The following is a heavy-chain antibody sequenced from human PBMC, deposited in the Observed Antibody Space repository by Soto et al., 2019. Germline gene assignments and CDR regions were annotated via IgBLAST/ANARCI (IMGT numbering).Heavy chain of an antibody. J-gene: IGHJ4*01. CDR2: IYPGDSDT. D-gene: IGHD7-27*01. Sequence: PGESLKISCKGSGYSFTTYWIAWVRQMPGKGLEWMGIIYPGDSDTRYSPSFQGQVTISADKSISTAYLQWSSMKASDSAVYYCARNKWGTGDFDFWGHGTLVTVSS. CDR1: GYSFTTYW. CDR3: ARNKWGTGDFDF. V-gene: IGHV5-51*01.